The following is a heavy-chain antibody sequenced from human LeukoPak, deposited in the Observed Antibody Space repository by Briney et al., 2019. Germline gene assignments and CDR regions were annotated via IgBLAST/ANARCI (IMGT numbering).Heavy chain of an antibody. D-gene: IGHD1-26*01. CDR3: VRDRGTYRPIDY. CDR2: ISSSSSYI. V-gene: IGHV3-21*04. CDR1: GFTFSTYS. Sequence: GSRRLSCAASGFTFSTYSMNWVRQAPGKGLEWVSPISSSSSYIYYGDSVKGRFTISRDNAQNSLYLQMNSLRAEDTAIYYCVRDRGTYRPIDYWGQGTLVTVSS. J-gene: IGHJ4*02.